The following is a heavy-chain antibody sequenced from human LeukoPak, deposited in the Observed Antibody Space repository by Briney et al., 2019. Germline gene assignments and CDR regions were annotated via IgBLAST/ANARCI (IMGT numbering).Heavy chain of an antibody. J-gene: IGHJ3*02. V-gene: IGHV3-30*02. CDR3: ARDRYCSSTSCYRADAFDI. D-gene: IGHD2-2*02. CDR2: IRYDESNK. Sequence: GGSLRLSCAASGFTFSSYGMDWVRQAPGKGLEWVAFIRYDESNKYYADSVKGRFTISRDNAKNSLYLQMNSLRAEDTAVYYCARDRYCSSTSCYRADAFDIWGQGTMVTVSS. CDR1: GFTFSSYG.